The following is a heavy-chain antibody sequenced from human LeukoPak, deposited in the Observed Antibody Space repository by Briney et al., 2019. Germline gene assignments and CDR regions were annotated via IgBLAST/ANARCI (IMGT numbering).Heavy chain of an antibody. V-gene: IGHV4-34*01. Sequence: SETLSLTCAGYGGSFSGYYWSWIRQPPGKGLEWIGEINHSGSTNYKPSLKRRVTMSVDTSKNQFSLKLSSVTAADTAVYYCARGHCSGGSCYSHYYYYMDVGGKGTTVTVSS. CDR1: GGSFSGYY. D-gene: IGHD2-15*01. CDR2: INHSGST. CDR3: ARGHCSGGSCYSHYYYYMDV. J-gene: IGHJ6*03.